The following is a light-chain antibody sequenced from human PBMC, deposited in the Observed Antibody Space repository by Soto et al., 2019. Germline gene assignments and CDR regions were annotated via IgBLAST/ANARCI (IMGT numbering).Light chain of an antibody. V-gene: IGKV1-5*03. CDR3: LQDDSYPRT. Sequence: IQMTQSPSTLSGSVGDRVTITCRASQTISSWLAWYQQKPGKAPKLLIYKASTLKSGVPSRFSGSGYGTDFTLTISSLQPEDFATYYCLQDDSYPRTFGQGTKVDI. J-gene: IGKJ1*01. CDR1: QTISSW. CDR2: KAS.